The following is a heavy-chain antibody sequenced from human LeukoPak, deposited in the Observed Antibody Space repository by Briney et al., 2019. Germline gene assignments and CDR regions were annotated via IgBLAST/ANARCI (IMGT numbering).Heavy chain of an antibody. V-gene: IGHV3-21*04. Sequence: PGGSLRLSCAASGFTFSSYSMNWVRQAPGKGLEWVSSISSSSSYIYYADSVKGRFTISRDNAKNSLYLQMNSLRAEDTAVYYCARGRDGYNSGKWFDPWGQGTLVTVSS. CDR3: ARGRDGYNSGKWFDP. D-gene: IGHD5-24*01. J-gene: IGHJ5*02. CDR2: ISSSSSYI. CDR1: GFTFSSYS.